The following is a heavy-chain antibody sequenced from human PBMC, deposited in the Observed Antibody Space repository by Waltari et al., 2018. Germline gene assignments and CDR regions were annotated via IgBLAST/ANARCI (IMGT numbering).Heavy chain of an antibody. V-gene: IGHV3-48*03. CDR3: VREAYDFWTGYYREFDF. Sequence: EVKLVESGGILVQPGGSLRLSCAASGFSLASYEMNWVRQAPGKVLEWVSYISSSWSMIFYAGSVTGRFTVSRDTANNILHLDMNSLRADDSAVYYCVREAYDFWTGYYREFDFWGQGTRVTVSP. D-gene: IGHD3-3*01. CDR1: GFSLASYE. CDR2: ISSSWSMI. J-gene: IGHJ4*02.